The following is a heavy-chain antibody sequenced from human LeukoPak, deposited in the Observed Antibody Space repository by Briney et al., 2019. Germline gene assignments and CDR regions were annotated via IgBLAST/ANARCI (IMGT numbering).Heavy chain of an antibody. Sequence: SETLSLTCTVSGASISSYYWSWIRQPPGKGLEWIGYIYYSGSTNYNPSLKSRVTISVDTSKKQFSLKLSSVTAADTAVYYCSKDSSWTGGRFDYWGQGTLVTVSS. CDR3: SKDSSWTGGRFDY. CDR2: IYYSGST. D-gene: IGHD6-13*01. J-gene: IGHJ4*02. CDR1: GASISSYY. V-gene: IGHV4-59*12.